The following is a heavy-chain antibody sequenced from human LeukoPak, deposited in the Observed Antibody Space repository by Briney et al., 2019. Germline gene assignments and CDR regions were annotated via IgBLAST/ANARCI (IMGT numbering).Heavy chain of an antibody. V-gene: IGHV4-59*01. J-gene: IGHJ5*02. CDR1: GGSISSYY. CDR2: IHYSGSGST. D-gene: IGHD1-1*01. CDR3: ARDSANRNGSWFDP. Sequence: SETLSLTCSVSGGSISSYYWSWIRQPPGKGLEWIGYIHYSGSGSTNYNPSLKSRVTISVDTSKNQFSLKLFSVTAADTAVYYCARDSANRNGSWFDPWGQGTLVTVSS.